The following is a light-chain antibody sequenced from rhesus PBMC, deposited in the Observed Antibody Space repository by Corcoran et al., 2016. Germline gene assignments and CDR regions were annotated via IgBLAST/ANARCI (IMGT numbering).Light chain of an antibody. V-gene: IGKV1S6*01. CDR3: QQHHTTPLT. CDR2: KAS. J-gene: IGKJ1*01. CDR1: QDSSKW. Sequence: DIQMTQSPSSLSASVGDRVTITCRASQDSSKWIAWYQQKPGKAPKLLNYKASTLQSGVPSRFSGSGAGTEFTLTISSLKPADFAPYYWQQHHTTPLTFGLGTKVAI.